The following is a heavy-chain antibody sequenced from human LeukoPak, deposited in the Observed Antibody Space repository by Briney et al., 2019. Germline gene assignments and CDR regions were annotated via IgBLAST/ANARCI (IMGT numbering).Heavy chain of an antibody. D-gene: IGHD6-19*01. CDR2: IKQDGSEK. Sequence: GGSLRLSCAASGFTFSSYWMSWVRQAPGKGLEWVANIKQDGSEKYYVDSVKGRFTISRDNSKNTLYLQMNSLRVDDMAVYYCAKGSSSGWPYYFDYWGQGTLVTVSS. CDR3: AKGSSSGWPYYFDY. V-gene: IGHV3-7*03. J-gene: IGHJ4*02. CDR1: GFTFSSYW.